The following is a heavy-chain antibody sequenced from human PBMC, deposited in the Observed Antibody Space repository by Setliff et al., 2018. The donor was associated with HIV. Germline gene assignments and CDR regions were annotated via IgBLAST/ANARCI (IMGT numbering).Heavy chain of an antibody. J-gene: IGHJ6*03. V-gene: IGHV3-21*01. CDR1: GFTFSIYT. CDR3: ARARRRYDILTLHYMDV. Sequence: PGGSLRLSCGASGFTFSIYTMNWVRQAPGKGLEWVSSISSRSTYIYYSDSVKGRFTISRDNAKNSLYLQMNSLRAEDKAMYYCARARRRYDILTLHYMDVWGKGTTVTVSS. CDR2: ISSRSTYI. D-gene: IGHD3-9*01.